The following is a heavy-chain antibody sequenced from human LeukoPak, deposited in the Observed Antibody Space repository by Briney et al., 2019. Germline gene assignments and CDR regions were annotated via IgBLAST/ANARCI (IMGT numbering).Heavy chain of an antibody. D-gene: IGHD3-22*01. CDR1: GFTFSSYG. Sequence: GGSLRLSCAASGFTFSSYGMHWVRQAPGKGLEWVAVIWYDGSNKYYADSVKGRFTISRDNSKNTLYLQMNSLRAEDTAVYYCARDINYYGSSGSTLPLDGWGQGTLVTVSS. J-gene: IGHJ4*02. V-gene: IGHV3-33*01. CDR2: IWYDGSNK. CDR3: ARDINYYGSSGSTLPLDG.